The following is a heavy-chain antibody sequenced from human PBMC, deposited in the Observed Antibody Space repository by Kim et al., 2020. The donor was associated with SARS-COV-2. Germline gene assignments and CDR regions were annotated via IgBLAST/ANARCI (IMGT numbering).Heavy chain of an antibody. CDR3: ARTTIFGVVKGGDGMDV. D-gene: IGHD3-3*01. V-gene: IGHV1-69*13. CDR2: IIPIFGTA. Sequence: SVKVSCKASGGTFSSYAIGWVRQAPGQGLEWMGGIIPIFGTANYAQKFQGRVTITADESTSTAYMELSSLRSEDTAVYYCARTTIFGVVKGGDGMDVWGQGTTVTVSS. CDR1: GGTFSSYA. J-gene: IGHJ6*02.